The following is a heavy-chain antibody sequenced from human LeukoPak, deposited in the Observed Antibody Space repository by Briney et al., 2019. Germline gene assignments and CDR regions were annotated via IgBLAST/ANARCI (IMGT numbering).Heavy chain of an antibody. Sequence: GGSLRLSCAASGFTFDDYAMHWVRQAPGKGLEWVSLISWDGGSTYYADSVKGRFTISRDSSKNSLYLQMDSLRAEDTALYYCAKDVGDCSGGSCYSVFDYWGQGTLVTVSS. D-gene: IGHD2-15*01. V-gene: IGHV3-43D*03. CDR3: AKDVGDCSGGSCYSVFDY. J-gene: IGHJ4*02. CDR2: ISWDGGST. CDR1: GFTFDDYA.